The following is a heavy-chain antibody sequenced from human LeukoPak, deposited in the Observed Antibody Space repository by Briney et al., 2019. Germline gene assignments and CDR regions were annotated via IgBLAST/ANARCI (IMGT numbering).Heavy chain of an antibody. J-gene: IGHJ4*02. Sequence: GGSLRLSCAASGFTFSSYGMHWVRQAPGKGLEWVAFIRYDGSNKCYADSVKGRFTISRDNSKNTLYLQMNSLRAEDTAVYYCAKDATTYYYDSSGYHFDYWGQGTLVTVSS. CDR1: GFTFSSYG. V-gene: IGHV3-30*02. CDR3: AKDATTYYYDSSGYHFDY. D-gene: IGHD3-22*01. CDR2: IRYDGSNK.